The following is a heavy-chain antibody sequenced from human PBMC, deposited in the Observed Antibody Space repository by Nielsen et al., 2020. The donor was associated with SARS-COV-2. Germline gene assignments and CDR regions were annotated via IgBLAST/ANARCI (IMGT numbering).Heavy chain of an antibody. V-gene: IGHV1-18*01. Sequence: WVRQAPGQGLEWMGWISAYNGNTNYAQKLQGRVTMTTDTSTSTAYMELRSLRSDDTAVYYCASSITQLDYWGQGTLVTVS. J-gene: IGHJ4*02. CDR3: ASSITQLDY. CDR2: ISAYNGNT. D-gene: IGHD1-20*01.